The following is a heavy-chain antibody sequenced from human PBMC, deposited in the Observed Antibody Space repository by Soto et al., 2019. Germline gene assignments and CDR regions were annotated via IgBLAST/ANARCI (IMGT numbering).Heavy chain of an antibody. CDR2: MNPNSGNT. CDR3: ARADRSGVIIVVVAASHYYYYMDV. D-gene: IGHD2-15*01. V-gene: IGHV1-8*01. CDR1: GYTFTSYD. Sequence: QVQLVQSGAEVKKPGASVKVSCKASGYTFTSYDINWVRQATGQGLEWMGWMNPNSGNTGYAQKLQGRVTMTRNTSISTAYMELSSLRSEDTAVYYCARADRSGVIIVVVAASHYYYYMDVWGKGTTVTVSS. J-gene: IGHJ6*03.